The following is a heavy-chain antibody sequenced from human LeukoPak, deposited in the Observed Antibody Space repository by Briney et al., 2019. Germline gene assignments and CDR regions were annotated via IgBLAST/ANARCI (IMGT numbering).Heavy chain of an antibody. CDR3: ARVDRYHYYLDV. Sequence: SVKVSCKASGGTFSSYSITWVRQAPGQGLEWMGGIMPLFNTANYAQQFQGRVTITTDESTSTAYMELSSLRFEDTAMYYCARVDRYHYYLDVWGKGTSVTVSS. CDR2: IMPLFNTA. J-gene: IGHJ6*03. CDR1: GGTFSSYS. V-gene: IGHV1-69*05.